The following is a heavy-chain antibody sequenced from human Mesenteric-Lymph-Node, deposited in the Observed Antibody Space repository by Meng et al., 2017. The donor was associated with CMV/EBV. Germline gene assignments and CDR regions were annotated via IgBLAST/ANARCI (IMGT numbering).Heavy chain of an antibody. D-gene: IGHD2-2*01. V-gene: IGHV1-2*02. Sequence: ASVKVSCKASGYTFTGYYMHWVRQAPGQGLEWMGWINPNSGGTNYAQKFQGRATMTRDTSISTAYMELSRLRSDDTAVYYCASDIVVVPAARSLDYWGQGTLVTVSS. J-gene: IGHJ4*02. CDR3: ASDIVVVPAARSLDY. CDR2: INPNSGGT. CDR1: GYTFTGYY.